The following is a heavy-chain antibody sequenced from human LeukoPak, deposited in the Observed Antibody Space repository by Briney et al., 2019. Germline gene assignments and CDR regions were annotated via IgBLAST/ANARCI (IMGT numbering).Heavy chain of an antibody. D-gene: IGHD3-16*01. CDR3: AKEGGGGHDSSPAFDI. CDR1: GFTLSSHA. CDR2: ISGSGGRT. Sequence: GGSLRLSCAVSGFTLSSHAMSWVRQAPGKGLEWVSSISGSGGRTNYADSVKGRFTISRDNSKNTLYLQMNSLRAEDTAVYYCAKEGGGGHDSSPAFDIWGQGTMVTVSS. J-gene: IGHJ3*02. V-gene: IGHV3-23*01.